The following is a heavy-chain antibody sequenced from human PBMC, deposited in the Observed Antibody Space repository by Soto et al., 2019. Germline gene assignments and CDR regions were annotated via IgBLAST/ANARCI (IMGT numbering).Heavy chain of an antibody. V-gene: IGHV1-3*01. Sequence: QVQLVQSGAEVKKPGASVKVSCKASGYTFTSYAMHWVRQAPGQRLEWMGWINAGNGNTKYSQKFQGRVTITRDTSASTDYMELSSVRSEDTAVYYCARDKRYFDWLTKHNNWFDPWGQGTLVTVSS. CDR2: INAGNGNT. J-gene: IGHJ5*02. CDR3: ARDKRYFDWLTKHNNWFDP. CDR1: GYTFTSYA. D-gene: IGHD3-9*01.